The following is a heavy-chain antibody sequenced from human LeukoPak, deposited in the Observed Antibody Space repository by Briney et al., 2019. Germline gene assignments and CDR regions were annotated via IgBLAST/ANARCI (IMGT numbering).Heavy chain of an antibody. CDR2: IGGSGDDT. J-gene: IGHJ4*02. Sequence: GGSLRLSCAASGFTSSSYIMNWVRHTPGKGLEWVSGIGGSGDDTHYADSVKGRFTISRDNSKNTLYLQMNSLRAEDTAIYYCAKGFFDQLRTFDYWGQGILVTVSS. D-gene: IGHD2-2*01. V-gene: IGHV3-23*01. CDR3: AKGFFDQLRTFDY. CDR1: GFTSSSYI.